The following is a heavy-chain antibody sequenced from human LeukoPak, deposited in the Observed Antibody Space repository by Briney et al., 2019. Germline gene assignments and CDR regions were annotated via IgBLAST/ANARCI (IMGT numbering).Heavy chain of an antibody. J-gene: IGHJ3*02. Sequence: GGTLRLSCAASGFTFSSYGMSWVRQAPGKGLEWVSAISGSGGSTYYADSVKGRFTISRDNSKNTLYPQMNSLRSEDTAVYYCATDPVVGDAFDIWGQGTMVTVSS. D-gene: IGHD2-2*01. CDR3: ATDPVVGDAFDI. CDR2: ISGSGGST. V-gene: IGHV3-23*01. CDR1: GFTFSSYG.